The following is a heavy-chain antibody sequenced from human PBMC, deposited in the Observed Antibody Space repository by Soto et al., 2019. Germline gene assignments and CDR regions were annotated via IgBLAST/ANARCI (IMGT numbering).Heavy chain of an antibody. Sequence: QVQLVQSGAEVKKPGSSVKVSCKASGGTFSGYTISWVRQAPGQGLEWMGRIIPLLGIANYAQKFQGRVTITADKSTSTAYMELSSLRSDNTAVHYCAGDRGYGDYEDYCQPWGQGTLVTVSS. V-gene: IGHV1-69*08. CDR2: IIPLLGIA. D-gene: IGHD4-17*01. J-gene: IGHJ1*01. CDR3: AGDRGYGDYEDYCQP. CDR1: GGTFSGYT.